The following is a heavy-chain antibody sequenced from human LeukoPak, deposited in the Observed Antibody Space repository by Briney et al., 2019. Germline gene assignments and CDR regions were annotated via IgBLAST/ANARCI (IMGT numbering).Heavy chain of an antibody. CDR2: ISAYNGNT. Sequence: GASVKVSCKASGYTFTSYGIGWVRQAPGQGLEWMGWISAYNGNTNYAQKLQGRVTMTTDTSTSTAYMELRSLRSDDTAVYYCARVYCSSTSCLEADYWGQGTLVTVSS. CDR3: ARVYCSSTSCLEADY. V-gene: IGHV1-18*04. CDR1: GYTFTSYG. D-gene: IGHD2-2*01. J-gene: IGHJ4*02.